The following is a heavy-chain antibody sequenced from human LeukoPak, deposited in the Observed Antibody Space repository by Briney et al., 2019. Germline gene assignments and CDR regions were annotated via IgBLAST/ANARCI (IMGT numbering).Heavy chain of an antibody. CDR2: ISGSGGST. V-gene: IGHV3-23*01. Sequence: QPGGSLRLSCAASGFTFSSYAMTWVRQAPGKGLEWVSGISGSGGSTYYADSVKGRFTISRDNSKNTLYLQVNSLRAEDTAIYYCAKNGDRGAYCTGGTCYPYFYYYMDVWGKGTTVTI. CDR3: AKNGDRGAYCTGGTCYPYFYYYMDV. D-gene: IGHD2-15*01. CDR1: GFTFSSYA. J-gene: IGHJ6*03.